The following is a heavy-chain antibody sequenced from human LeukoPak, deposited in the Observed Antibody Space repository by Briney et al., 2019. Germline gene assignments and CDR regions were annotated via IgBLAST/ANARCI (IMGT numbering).Heavy chain of an antibody. CDR1: GGTFSSYA. J-gene: IGHJ4*02. CDR2: IIPIFGTA. CDR3: ARICLPTIAAAAFDY. V-gene: IGHV1-69*13. D-gene: IGHD6-13*01. Sequence: ASVKVSCKASGGTFSSYAISWVRQAPGQGLEWMGGIIPIFGTANYAQKFQGRVTITADESTSTAYMELSSLRSEDTAVYYCARICLPTIAAAAFDYWGQGTLVTVSS.